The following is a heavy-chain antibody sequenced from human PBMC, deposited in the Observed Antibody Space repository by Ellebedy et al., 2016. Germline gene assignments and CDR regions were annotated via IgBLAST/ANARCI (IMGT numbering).Heavy chain of an antibody. D-gene: IGHD1-14*01. V-gene: IGHV4-39*07. J-gene: IGHJ6*02. Sequence: SETLSLTXTVSGGSVSSISSLWGWIRQPPGMGLEWIATIRSSGNTWYNPSLNSRIIISMDTSKNQFSLTLSSVTAADTAVYYCARHMSPDHYYGMDVWGQGTTVTVSS. CDR2: IRSSGNT. CDR3: ARHMSPDHYYGMDV. CDR1: GGSVSSISSL.